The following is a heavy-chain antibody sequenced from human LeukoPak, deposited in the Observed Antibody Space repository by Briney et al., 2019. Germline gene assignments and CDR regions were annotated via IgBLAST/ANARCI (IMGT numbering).Heavy chain of an antibody. V-gene: IGHV4-59*01. D-gene: IGHD6-19*01. CDR1: GDSISSYY. Sequence: SETLSLTCTVSGDSISSYYRSWIRQPPGKGLEWIGYIYYSGSTNYNPSLKSRVTISVDTSKNQFSLKLSSVTAADTAVYYCARSAGIAVAGSPGWFDPWGQGTLVTVSS. CDR2: IYYSGST. J-gene: IGHJ5*02. CDR3: ARSAGIAVAGSPGWFDP.